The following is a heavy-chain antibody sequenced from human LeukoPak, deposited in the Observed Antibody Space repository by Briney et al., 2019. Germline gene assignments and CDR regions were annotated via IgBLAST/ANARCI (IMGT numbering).Heavy chain of an antibody. CDR1: GGSISSYY. J-gene: IGHJ4*02. Sequence: SETLSLTCTVSGGSISSYYWSWIRQPPGKGLEWIGYIYYSGSTNYNPSLKSRVTISVDTSKNQFSLKLSSVTAADTAAYYCAREVYSSSWYKFDYWGQGTLVTVSS. CDR2: IYYSGST. D-gene: IGHD6-13*01. CDR3: AREVYSSSWYKFDY. V-gene: IGHV4-59*12.